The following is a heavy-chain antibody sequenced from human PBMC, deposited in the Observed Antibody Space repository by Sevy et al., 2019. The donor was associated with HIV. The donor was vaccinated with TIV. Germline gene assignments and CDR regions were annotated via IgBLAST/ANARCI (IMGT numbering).Heavy chain of an antibody. D-gene: IGHD6-19*01. CDR2: ISSSSSTI. Sequence: GGSLRLSCAASGFTFSSYSMNWVRQAPGKGLEWVSYISSSSSTIYYADSVKGRFTISRDNAKNSLYLQMNSLRAEDTAVYYCARDAVAVHDYFDYWGQGTLVTVSS. CDR1: GFTFSSYS. CDR3: ARDAVAVHDYFDY. J-gene: IGHJ4*02. V-gene: IGHV3-48*01.